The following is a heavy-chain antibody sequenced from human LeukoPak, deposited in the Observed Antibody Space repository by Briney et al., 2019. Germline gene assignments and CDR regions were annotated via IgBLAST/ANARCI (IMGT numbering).Heavy chain of an antibody. J-gene: IGHJ4*02. CDR3: ATDLHFGYCTATSCANY. CDR1: GFTFISSW. CDR2: IRSTPDGGAT. V-gene: IGHV3-15*01. D-gene: IGHD2-2*03. Sequence: NAGGSLRLSCAASGFTFISSWMTWVRQAPGKGLEWVGRIRSTPDGGATDYAAPVKGRFTISRDDSKNTLYLQMSSLRTEDTAVYYCATDLHFGYCTATSCANYWGQGTLVTVSS.